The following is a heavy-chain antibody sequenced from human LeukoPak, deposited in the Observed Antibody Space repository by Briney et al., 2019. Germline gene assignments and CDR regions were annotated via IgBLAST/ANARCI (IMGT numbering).Heavy chain of an antibody. CDR3: ANSFYDLWVYFDY. CDR2: ISPSDGST. J-gene: IGHJ4*02. D-gene: IGHD5/OR15-5a*01. CDR1: GYTFTSYY. Sequence: ASVKVSCKASGYTFTSYYMHWVRQAPGQGLEWMGIISPSDGSTRYAQKFQGRVTMTRDMSTSTVYMELSSLRSEDTAVYYCANSFYDLWVYFDYWGQGTLVTVSS. V-gene: IGHV1-46*01.